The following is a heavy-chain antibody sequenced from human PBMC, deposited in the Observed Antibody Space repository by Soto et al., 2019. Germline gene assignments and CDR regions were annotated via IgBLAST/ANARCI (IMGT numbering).Heavy chain of an antibody. Sequence: SETLSLTCTVSGGSVSSGDFYWSWIRQTPGQGLEWIGYIYYNGSTNYNPSLKSRVAISSDTSKNHFTLRLFSVTAADTAVYYCERDRPRTIYNRDYDNYGMDECGEGTTVTV. CDR3: ERDRPRTIYNRDYDNYGMDE. D-gene: IGHD3-10*01. J-gene: IGHJ6*01. V-gene: IGHV4-61*03. CDR1: GGSVSSGDFY. CDR2: IYYNGST.